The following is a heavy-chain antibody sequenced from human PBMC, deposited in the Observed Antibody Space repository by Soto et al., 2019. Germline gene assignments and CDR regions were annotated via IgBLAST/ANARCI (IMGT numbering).Heavy chain of an antibody. D-gene: IGHD1-7*01. Sequence: GGSLRLSCAASGFSFGSYGMHWVRQAPGKGLEWVAVISYDGSNKYYADSVKGRFTISRDNSKNTLYLQMNSLRAEDTAAYYCAKAHRGGNYGYYYYYMDVWGKGTTVTVSS. V-gene: IGHV3-30*18. CDR2: ISYDGSNK. CDR1: GFSFGSYG. J-gene: IGHJ6*03. CDR3: AKAHRGGNYGYYYYYMDV.